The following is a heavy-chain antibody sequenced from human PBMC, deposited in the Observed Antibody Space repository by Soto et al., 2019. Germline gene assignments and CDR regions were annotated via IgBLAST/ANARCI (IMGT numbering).Heavy chain of an antibody. D-gene: IGHD5-18*01. CDR3: AKDKRGGGYSYGCIAFDI. CDR1: GFTFSSYA. J-gene: IGHJ3*02. CDR2: ISGSGGST. V-gene: IGHV3-23*01. Sequence: GGSLRLSCAASGFTFSSYAMSWVRQAPGKGLEWVSAISGSGGSTYYADSVKGRFTISRDNSKNTLYLQMNSLRAEDTAVYCCAKDKRGGGYSYGCIAFDIWGQGTMVTVSS.